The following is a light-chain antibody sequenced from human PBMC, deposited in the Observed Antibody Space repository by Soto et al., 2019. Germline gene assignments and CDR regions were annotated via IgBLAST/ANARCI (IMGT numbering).Light chain of an antibody. CDR3: QQLDRYPFT. J-gene: IGKJ4*01. CDR2: DAS. CDR1: QSVNSW. Sequence: DIQMTQSPSTLSAFVGDRVTITCRASQSVNSWLAWYQQRPGKAPKLLIYDASTLESGVPSRFSGSGSGTEFTLTISSLQPEDFASYYCQQLDRYPFTFGGGTKVDI. V-gene: IGKV1-5*01.